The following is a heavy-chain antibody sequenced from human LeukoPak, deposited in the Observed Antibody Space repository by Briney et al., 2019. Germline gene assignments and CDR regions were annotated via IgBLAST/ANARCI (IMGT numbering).Heavy chain of an antibody. Sequence: GRSLRLSCAASGFTFSTYGMNWVRQAPGKGLEWVAVIWYDGSNKYCADSVKGRFTISRDNSKNTLYLQMNSLRVEDTAVYYCARVGCTGGSCRPYHYYGMDVWGQGTTVTVSS. V-gene: IGHV3-33*01. CDR2: IWYDGSNK. D-gene: IGHD2-15*01. J-gene: IGHJ6*02. CDR3: ARVGCTGGSCRPYHYYGMDV. CDR1: GFTFSTYG.